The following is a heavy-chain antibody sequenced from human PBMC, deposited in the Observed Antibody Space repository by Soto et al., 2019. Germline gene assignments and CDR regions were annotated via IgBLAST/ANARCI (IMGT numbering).Heavy chain of an antibody. CDR3: ASRDPGTSVDY. CDR2: IYRTGRT. Sequence: PSETLSLTCAVSGVSFTSNNWWTWVRQPPGQGLEWIGEIYRTGRTNYNPSLKSRVTISLDKSENQFSLKVTSLTAADTAVYYCASRDPGTSVDYWGKGTRFTVSS. D-gene: IGHD1-1*01. CDR1: GVSFTSNNW. J-gene: IGHJ4*02. V-gene: IGHV4-4*02.